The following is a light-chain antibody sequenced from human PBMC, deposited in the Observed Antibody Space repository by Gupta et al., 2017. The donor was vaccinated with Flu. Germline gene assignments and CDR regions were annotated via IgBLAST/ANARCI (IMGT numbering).Light chain of an antibody. CDR2: GAS. CDR1: QSVSSSH. V-gene: IGKV3-20*01. J-gene: IGKJ2*01. Sequence: EIVLTQAPGTLSLSPGGRATLSCRASQSVSSSHLAWYQQKPGQAPRLLIYGASSRATGIPDRFGGSGSGTDFTLTISRLEPEDFAVYYCQQYGSSPFTFGQGTKLEIK. CDR3: QQYGSSPFT.